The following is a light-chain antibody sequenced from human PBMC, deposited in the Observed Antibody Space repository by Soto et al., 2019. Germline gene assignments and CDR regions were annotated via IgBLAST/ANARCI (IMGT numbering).Light chain of an antibody. CDR3: GTWDSSLSAYNYV. V-gene: IGLV1-51*01. Sequence: QSVVTQPPSASGTPGQTVTISCSGSSSNIGSNYVSWYQQLPGTAPKLLIYDNNKRPSGIPDRFSGSKSGTSATLGITGLQTGDEADYYCGTWDSSLSAYNYVFGTGTQLTVL. CDR2: DNN. CDR1: SSNIGSNY. J-gene: IGLJ1*01.